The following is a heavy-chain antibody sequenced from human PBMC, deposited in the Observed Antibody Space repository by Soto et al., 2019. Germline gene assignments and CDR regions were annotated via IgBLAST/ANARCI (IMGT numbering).Heavy chain of an antibody. D-gene: IGHD1-26*01. CDR3: TTDLVGATNYYYYYGMDV. CDR2: IKSKTDGGTT. CDR1: GFTFSNAG. V-gene: IGHV3-15*07. Sequence: PGGSLRLSCAASGFTFSNAGMNWVRQAPGKGLEWVGRIKSKTDGGTTDYAAPVKGRFTISRDDSKNTLYLQMNSLKTEDTAVYYCTTDLVGATNYYYYYGMDVWGQGTTVTVSS. J-gene: IGHJ6*02.